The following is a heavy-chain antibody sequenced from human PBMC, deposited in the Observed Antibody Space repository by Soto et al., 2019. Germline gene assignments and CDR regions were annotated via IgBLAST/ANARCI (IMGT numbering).Heavy chain of an antibody. CDR3: ARQQQPYYYMDV. V-gene: IGHV1-3*01. CDR1: GYTFTSYA. Sequence: ASVKVSCKASGYTFTSYAMHWVRQAPGQRLEWMGWINAGNGNTKYSQKFQGRVTITRDTSASTAYMELSSLRSEDTAVYYCARQQQPYYYMDVWGKGPTVTVSS. CDR2: INAGNGNT. D-gene: IGHD6-13*01. J-gene: IGHJ6*03.